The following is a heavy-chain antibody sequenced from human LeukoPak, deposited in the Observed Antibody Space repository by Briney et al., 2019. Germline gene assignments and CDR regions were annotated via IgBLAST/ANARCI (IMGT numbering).Heavy chain of an antibody. CDR1: GFTFSSHG. Sequence: GRSLSLSCEASGFTFSSHGMNWVRQAPGKGLESVTGIWYDGSKKLYTDSVKGRFTISRDNSKSTLYLQMNSLRAEDTAVYYCARGWSYGAFDYWGQGTLVTVSS. V-gene: IGHV3-33*01. J-gene: IGHJ4*02. CDR3: ARGWSYGAFDY. CDR2: IWYDGSKK. D-gene: IGHD5-18*01.